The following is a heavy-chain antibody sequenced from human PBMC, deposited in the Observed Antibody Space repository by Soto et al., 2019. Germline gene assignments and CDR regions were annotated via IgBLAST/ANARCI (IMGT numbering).Heavy chain of an antibody. Sequence: SETLSLTCTVSGGSISSSSYYWGWIRQPPGKGLEWIGSIYYSGSTYYNPSLKSRVTISVDTSKNQFSLKLSSVTAADTAVYYCASLESNYYYYMDVWGKGTTVTVSS. CDR3: ASLESNYYYYMDV. CDR2: IYYSGST. D-gene: IGHD3-3*01. J-gene: IGHJ6*03. V-gene: IGHV4-39*01. CDR1: GGSISSSSYY.